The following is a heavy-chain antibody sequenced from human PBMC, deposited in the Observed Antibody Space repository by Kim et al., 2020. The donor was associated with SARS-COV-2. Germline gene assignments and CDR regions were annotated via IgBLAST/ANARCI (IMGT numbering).Heavy chain of an antibody. CDR3: ARDLRYGSGSYYNPVYYFDY. Sequence: ASVKVSCKASGYTFTSYAMHWVRQAPGQRLEWMGWINAGNGNTKYSQKFQGRVTITRDTSASTAYMELSSLRSEDTAVYYCARDLRYGSGSYYNPVYYFDYWGQGTLVTVSS. V-gene: IGHV1-3*01. D-gene: IGHD3-10*01. CDR2: INAGNGNT. J-gene: IGHJ4*02. CDR1: GYTFTSYA.